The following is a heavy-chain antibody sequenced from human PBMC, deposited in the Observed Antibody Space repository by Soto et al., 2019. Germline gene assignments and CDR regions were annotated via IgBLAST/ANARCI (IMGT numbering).Heavy chain of an antibody. CDR1: GGSISSYY. J-gene: IGHJ6*03. V-gene: IGHV4-59*08. CDR2: IYYSGST. D-gene: IGHD3-10*01. CDR3: ARPRTAYGSGQREGYYYYMDV. Sequence: SETLSLTCTVSGGSISSYYWSWIRQPPGKGLEWIGYIYYSGSTNYNPSLKSRVTISVDTSKNQFSLKLSSVTAADTAVYYCARPRTAYGSGQREGYYYYMDVWGKGTTVTVSS.